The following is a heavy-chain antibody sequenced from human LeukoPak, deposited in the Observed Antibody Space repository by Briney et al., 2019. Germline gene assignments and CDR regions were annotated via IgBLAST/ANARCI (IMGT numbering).Heavy chain of an antibody. CDR2: IYYSGST. D-gene: IGHD3-3*01. CDR3: ARILYYDFWRGAFDP. V-gene: IGHV4-39*01. Sequence: PSETLSLTCTVSGGSISSSSYYWGWVRQPPGKGLEWIGSIYYSGSTYYNPSLKSRVTISVDTSKNQFSLKLSSVTAADTAVYYCARILYYDFWRGAFDPWGQGTLVTVSS. J-gene: IGHJ5*02. CDR1: GGSISSSSYY.